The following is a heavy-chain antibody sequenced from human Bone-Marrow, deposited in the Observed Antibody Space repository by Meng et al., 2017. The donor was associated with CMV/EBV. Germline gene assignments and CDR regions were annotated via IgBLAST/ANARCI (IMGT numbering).Heavy chain of an antibody. CDR2: ISSSSSTI. Sequence: GGSLRLSCAASGFTFSSYSMNWVRQAPGKGLEWVSYISSSSSTIYYADSVRGRFTISRDNAKNSLYLQMNSLRAEDTAVYYCARVRGYSGYDYGMDVWGQGTTVTVSS. CDR1: GFTFSSYS. J-gene: IGHJ6*02. D-gene: IGHD5-12*01. V-gene: IGHV3-48*04. CDR3: ARVRGYSGYDYGMDV.